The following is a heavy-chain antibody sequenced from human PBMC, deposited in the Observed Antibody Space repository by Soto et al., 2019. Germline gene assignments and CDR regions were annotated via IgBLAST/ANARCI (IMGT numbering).Heavy chain of an antibody. CDR2: ISAYNGNT. Sequence: ASVKLTCPASVYTFTSHGSSWVRPAPGQGREWMGWISAYNGNTNYAQRLQGRVTMTTDTSTSTPYMGLRSRRSVDSDGYYCATRQWIQLWLAIWDYWGQGTLVTVSS. J-gene: IGHJ4*02. CDR3: ATRQWIQLWLAIWDY. CDR1: VYTFTSHG. V-gene: IGHV1-18*01. D-gene: IGHD5-18*01.